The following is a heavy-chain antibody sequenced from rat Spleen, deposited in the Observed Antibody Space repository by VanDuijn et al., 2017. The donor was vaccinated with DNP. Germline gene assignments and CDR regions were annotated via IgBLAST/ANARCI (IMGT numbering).Heavy chain of an antibody. V-gene: IGHV5S10*01. J-gene: IGHJ3*01. CDR3: ATSSYYGYDYGFAY. CDR2: IIYDGSST. Sequence: EVQLVDSGGGLVQPGRSLKLSCAASGFTFSNSDMAWVRQAPTKGLEWVATIIYDGSSTYYRDSVKGRFTISRDYARSTLYLQMDSLRSEDTATYYCATSSYYGYDYGFAYWGQGTLVTVSS. D-gene: IGHD1-7*01. CDR1: GFTFSNSD.